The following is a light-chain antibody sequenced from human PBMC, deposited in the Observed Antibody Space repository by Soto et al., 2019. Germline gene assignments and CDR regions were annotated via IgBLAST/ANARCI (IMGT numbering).Light chain of an antibody. J-gene: IGLJ3*02. CDR1: SGHSNYA. V-gene: IGLV4-69*01. CDR2: VNSDGSH. CDR3: QTWGAGWV. Sequence: QPVLTQSPSASASLGASVTLTCTLPSGHSNYAVAWHQQQPEKGPRFLVKVNSDGSHTKGDGIPDRFSGSSSGAERFLTISSLQSEDEADYYCQTWGAGWVFGGGTKLT.